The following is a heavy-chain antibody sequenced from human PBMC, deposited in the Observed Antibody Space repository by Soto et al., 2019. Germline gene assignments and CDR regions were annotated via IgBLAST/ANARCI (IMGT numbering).Heavy chain of an antibody. D-gene: IGHD1-1*01. Sequence: ASVKVSCKASGYTSTSYAMHWVRQAPGQRLEWMGWINAGNGNTKYSQKFQGRVTITRDTSTSTAYMELSSLRSEDTAVYYCARHGFERNGFXYWGQGTLVXVAS. V-gene: IGHV1-3*01. J-gene: IGHJ4*02. CDR1: GYTSTSYA. CDR2: INAGNGNT. CDR3: ARHGFERNGFXY.